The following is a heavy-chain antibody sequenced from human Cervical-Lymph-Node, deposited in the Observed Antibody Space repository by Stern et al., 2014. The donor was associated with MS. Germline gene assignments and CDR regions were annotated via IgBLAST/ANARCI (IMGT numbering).Heavy chain of an antibody. D-gene: IGHD1-1*01. CDR1: GGSISGRSYY. CDR2: IYSTGST. J-gene: IGHJ3*02. V-gene: IGHV4-61*02. CDR3: AREDWNDYVDAFDI. Sequence: VQLVQSGPGLVKPSQTLSLTCTVSGGSISGRSYYWSWIRQPAGKGLEWIGRIYSTGSTNYNPSLKGRATITVDPPKTQFSLKLSSATAADTAVYYCAREDWNDYVDAFDIWGQGTMVTVSS.